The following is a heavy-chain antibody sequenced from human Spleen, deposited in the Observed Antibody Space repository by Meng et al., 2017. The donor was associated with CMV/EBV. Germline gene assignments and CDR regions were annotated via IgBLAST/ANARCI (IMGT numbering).Heavy chain of an antibody. J-gene: IGHJ4*02. CDR3: ARHTSFQLLPSGSYSY. CDR1: GYTFTDYW. Sequence: GGSLRLSCKGSGYTFTDYWIGWVRQMPGRGLEWMGIVYPGDSDTRYSPSFQGQVTISVDKSISTVYLQWTSLKASDTAMYYCARHTSFQLLPSGSYSYWGQGTLVTVSS. V-gene: IGHV5-51*01. CDR2: VYPGDSDT. D-gene: IGHD1-26*01.